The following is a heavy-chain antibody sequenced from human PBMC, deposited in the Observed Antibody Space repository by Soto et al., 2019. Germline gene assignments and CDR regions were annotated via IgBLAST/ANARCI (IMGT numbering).Heavy chain of an antibody. CDR2: IYYSGRT. J-gene: IGHJ5*02. CDR3: ARGSFSSSSSWFDP. Sequence: SETLSLTCTVSGGSISSGGYYWSCIRPHPGKGLEWIGYIYYSGRTYYNPSLHSRVSIAVDTTENQFSLKLTSVTAADTSVYYCARGSFSSSSSWFDPWGRGTLVTVSS. D-gene: IGHD6-6*01. CDR1: GGSISSGGYY. V-gene: IGHV4-31*03.